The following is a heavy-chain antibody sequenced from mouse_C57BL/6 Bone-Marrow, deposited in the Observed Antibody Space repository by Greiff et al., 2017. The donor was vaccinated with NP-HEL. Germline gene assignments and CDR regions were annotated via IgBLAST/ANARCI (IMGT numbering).Heavy chain of an antibody. J-gene: IGHJ3*01. Sequence: EVKLLESGGDLVKPGGSLKLSCAASGFTFSSYGMSWVRQTPDKRLEWVATISSGGSYTYYPDSVKGRFTISRDNAKNTLYLQMSSLKSEDTAMYYCARRDYYGGARFAYWGQGTLVTVSA. CDR3: ARRDYYGGARFAY. D-gene: IGHD1-1*02. CDR2: ISSGGSYT. V-gene: IGHV5-6*02. CDR1: GFTFSSYG.